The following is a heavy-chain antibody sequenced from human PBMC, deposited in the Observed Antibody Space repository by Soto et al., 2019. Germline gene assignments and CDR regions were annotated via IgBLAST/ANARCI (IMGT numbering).Heavy chain of an antibody. V-gene: IGHV1-69*08. CDR3: VRNSPIGSTFSGHDGIDY. D-gene: IGHD5-12*01. CDR1: GGTFRSDT. CDR2: IIPRLNTA. Sequence: QVQLVQSGAEVKKPGSSVKVSCKTPGGTFRSDTITWVRQAPGQGLEWMGRIIPRLNTADYAQKFKGRVTITEDKSTGTAYMELNSLRSKDTSIYYCVRNSPIGSTFSGHDGIDYWGQGTLVTVSS. J-gene: IGHJ4*02.